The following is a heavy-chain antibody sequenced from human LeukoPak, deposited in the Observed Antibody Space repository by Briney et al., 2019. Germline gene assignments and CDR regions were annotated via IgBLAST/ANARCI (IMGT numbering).Heavy chain of an antibody. CDR1: GFTFSNYW. CDR3: AQECVDSTGYYYVPNWFDP. D-gene: IGHD3-22*01. Sequence: SGGSLRLSCVASGFTFSNYWMSWVRQAPGKGLEWVANIKQDGSAKYYVDSVKGRFTISRDNAKNSLYLHMNSLRADDTAVYYCAQECVDSTGYYYVPNWFDPWGQGTLVTVSS. CDR2: IKQDGSAK. V-gene: IGHV3-7*01. J-gene: IGHJ5*02.